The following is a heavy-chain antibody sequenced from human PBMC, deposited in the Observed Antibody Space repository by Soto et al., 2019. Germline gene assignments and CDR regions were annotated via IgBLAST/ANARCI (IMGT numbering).Heavy chain of an antibody. CDR3: ARGRSGYDGSDYYYGMDV. V-gene: IGHV4-31*03. Sequence: PSETLSLTCTVSGGSISSGGYYWSWIRQHPGKGLEWIGYIYYSGSTYYNPSLKNRVTISVDTSKNQFSLKLSSVTAADTAVYYCARGRSGYDGSDYYYGMDVWGQGTTVTVSS. D-gene: IGHD5-12*01. CDR1: GGSISSGGYY. J-gene: IGHJ6*02. CDR2: IYYSGST.